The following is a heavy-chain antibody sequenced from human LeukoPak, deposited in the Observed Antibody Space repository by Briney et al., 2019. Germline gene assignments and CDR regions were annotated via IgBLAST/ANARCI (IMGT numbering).Heavy chain of an antibody. V-gene: IGHV4-39*07. CDR3: ARGYSSSWYDLTYNWFDP. CDR2: INHSGST. CDR1: GGSISSGSYY. Sequence: SETLSLTCTVSGGSISSGSYYWSWIRQPPGKGLEWIGEINHSGSTNYNPSLKSRVTISVDTSKNQFSLKLSSVTAADTAVYYCARGYSSSWYDLTYNWFDPWGQGTLVTVSA. D-gene: IGHD6-13*01. J-gene: IGHJ5*02.